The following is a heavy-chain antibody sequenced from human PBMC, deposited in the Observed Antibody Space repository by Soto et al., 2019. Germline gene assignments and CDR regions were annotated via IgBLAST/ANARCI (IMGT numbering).Heavy chain of an antibody. V-gene: IGHV1-3*01. J-gene: IGHJ6*02. D-gene: IGHD1-1*01. CDR2: FNGGTGQT. CDR1: GYTLSTHA. CDR3: ARRKGMEEDYSCYGLDI. Sequence: QGQVVQSGAEVKKPGASVKISCKASGYTLSTHARQWVRQAPGQSVDWMGWFNGGTGQTKHSNRLQDRVNITRHTSTSRAYRELRRLGCEHTAVYYCARRKGMEEDYSCYGLDIWGRGTTVTVS.